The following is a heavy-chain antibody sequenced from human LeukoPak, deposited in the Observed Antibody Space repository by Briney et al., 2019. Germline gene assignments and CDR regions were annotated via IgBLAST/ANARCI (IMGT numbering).Heavy chain of an antibody. CDR3: SRQVVGNDY. CDR1: GEYSFSSYY. V-gene: IGHV4-34*01. Sequence: SETLSLTCAVYGEYSFSSYYWSWIRQTPGGALEWIGEINHSGYTNYNPSLKSRVTLSIDTSKNQFSLRLNSVTAADTAVYYCSRQVVGNDYWGKGTLVTVSS. D-gene: IGHD3-22*01. CDR2: INHSGYT. J-gene: IGHJ4*02.